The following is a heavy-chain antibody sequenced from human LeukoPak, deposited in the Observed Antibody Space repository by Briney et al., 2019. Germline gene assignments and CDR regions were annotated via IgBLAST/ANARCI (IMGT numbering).Heavy chain of an antibody. CDR2: INPSGGST. J-gene: IGHJ4*02. CDR3: AIAGKIAVAGSPAFDS. D-gene: IGHD6-19*01. Sequence: ASVKVSCKASGYTFTSYYMHWVRQAPGQGLEWMGIINPSGGSTSYAQKFQGRVTMTRDTSTSTVYMELSSLRSEDTAVYYCAIAGKIAVAGSPAFDSWGQGTLVTVSS. CDR1: GYTFTSYY. V-gene: IGHV1-46*01.